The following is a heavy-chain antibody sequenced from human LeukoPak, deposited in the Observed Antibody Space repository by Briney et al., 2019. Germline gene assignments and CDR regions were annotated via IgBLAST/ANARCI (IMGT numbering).Heavy chain of an antibody. J-gene: IGHJ5*02. CDR2: IDSDGINT. Sequence: GGSLRLSCAASGFTLSNYWMHWVRQAPGKGLVWVSRIDSDGINTSYADSVKGRFTISRDNAKNTLNLQMNSLRAEDTAVYYCARDLGQYYDTSDNWFDPWGQGTLVTVSS. CDR1: GFTLSNYW. V-gene: IGHV3-74*01. CDR3: ARDLGQYYDTSDNWFDP. D-gene: IGHD3-22*01.